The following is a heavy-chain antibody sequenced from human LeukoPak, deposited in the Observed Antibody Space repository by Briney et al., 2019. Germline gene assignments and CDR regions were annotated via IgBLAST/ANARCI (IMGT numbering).Heavy chain of an antibody. CDR3: AKEEQYSYAI. CDR2: ISYDGSNK. V-gene: IGHV3-30*18. Sequence: GGSLRLSCAASEFTFSSYGMHWVRQAPGKGLEWVAVISYDGSNKYYEDSVKGRFTISRDNSKNTLYLQMNSLRAEDTAVYYCAKEEQYSYAIWGQGTLVTVSS. J-gene: IGHJ4*02. D-gene: IGHD5-18*01. CDR1: EFTFSSYG.